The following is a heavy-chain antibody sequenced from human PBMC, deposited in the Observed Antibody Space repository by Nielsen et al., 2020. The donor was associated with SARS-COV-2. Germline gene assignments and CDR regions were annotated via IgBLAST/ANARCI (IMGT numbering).Heavy chain of an antibody. V-gene: IGHV3-21*01. J-gene: IGHJ4*02. D-gene: IGHD3-3*01. CDR2: LSGSSRYI. CDR3: ATSLVAAIFGVLDY. Sequence: GESLKISCAASGFNFSGHSMSWVRQAPGKGLEWVSSLSGSSRYIYYADSLQGRFTISRDNAQNSLFLQMNSLRAEDTAVYYCATSLVAAIFGVLDYWGPGTLVTVSS. CDR1: GFNFSGHS.